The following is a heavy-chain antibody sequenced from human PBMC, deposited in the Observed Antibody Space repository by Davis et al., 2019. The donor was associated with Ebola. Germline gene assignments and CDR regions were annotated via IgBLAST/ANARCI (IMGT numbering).Heavy chain of an antibody. CDR2: ISGSGGST. J-gene: IGHJ4*02. D-gene: IGHD2-15*01. Sequence: GESLKISCAASGFTFSSYAMSWVRQAPAKGLEWVSAISGSGGSTYYADSVKGRFTISRDNSKNTLYLQMNSLRAEDTAVDYCAKTDCSGGSCYSVDYWGQGTLVTVSS. CDR3: AKTDCSGGSCYSVDY. CDR1: GFTFSSYA. V-gene: IGHV3-23*01.